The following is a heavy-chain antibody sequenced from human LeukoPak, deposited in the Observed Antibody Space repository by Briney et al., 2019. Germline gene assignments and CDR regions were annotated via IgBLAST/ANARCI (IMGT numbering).Heavy chain of an antibody. J-gene: IGHJ3*02. CDR1: GFTVSSNY. D-gene: IGHD3-16*01. V-gene: IGHV3-66*01. CDR3: ARWGRDLDAFDI. CDR2: IYSGGST. Sequence: GGSLRLSCAAFGFTVSSNYMSWVRQAPGKGLEWVSVIYSGGSTYYADSVKGRFTISRDNSKNTLYLQMNSLRAEDTAVYYCARWGRDLDAFDIWGQGTMVTVSS.